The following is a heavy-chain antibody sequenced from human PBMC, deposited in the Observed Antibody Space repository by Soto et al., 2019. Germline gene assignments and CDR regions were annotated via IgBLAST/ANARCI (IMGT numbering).Heavy chain of an antibody. D-gene: IGHD3-3*01. V-gene: IGHV4-59*01. Sequence: SETLSLTCTVPGGSISSYYWSWIRQPPGKGLEWIGYIYYSGSTNYNPSLKSRVTISVDTSKNQFSLKLSSVTAADTAVYYCARDPTYYDFWSGYYYYYGMDVWGQGTTVTVSS. CDR3: ARDPTYYDFWSGYYYYYGMDV. J-gene: IGHJ6*02. CDR1: GGSISSYY. CDR2: IYYSGST.